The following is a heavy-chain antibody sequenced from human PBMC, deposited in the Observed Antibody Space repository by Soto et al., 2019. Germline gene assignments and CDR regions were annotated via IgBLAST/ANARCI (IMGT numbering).Heavy chain of an antibody. Sequence: QVQLQESGPGLVKPSQTLSLTCTVSGGSISSGGYYWSWIRQHPGKGLEWIGYIYYSGSTYYNPSLKSRVTISVDTSKNQFSLKLSSVTAADTAVYYCATTTRRDETRNYYYYGMDVWGQGTTVTVSS. D-gene: IGHD4-17*01. CDR3: ATTTRRDETRNYYYYGMDV. J-gene: IGHJ6*02. V-gene: IGHV4-31*03. CDR2: IYYSGST. CDR1: GGSISSGGYY.